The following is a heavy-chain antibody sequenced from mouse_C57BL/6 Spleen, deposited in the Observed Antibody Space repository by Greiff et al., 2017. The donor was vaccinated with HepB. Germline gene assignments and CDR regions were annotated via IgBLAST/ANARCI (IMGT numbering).Heavy chain of an antibody. CDR3: AEAHYAMDY. CDR2: ISYDGSN. J-gene: IGHJ4*01. Sequence: EVHLVESGPGLVKPSQSLSLTCSVTGYSITSGYYWNWIRQFPGNKLEWMGYISYDGSNNYNPSLKNRISITRDTSKNQFFLKLNSVTTEDTATYYCAEAHYAMDYWGQGTSVTVSS. V-gene: IGHV3-6*01. CDR1: GYSITSGYY.